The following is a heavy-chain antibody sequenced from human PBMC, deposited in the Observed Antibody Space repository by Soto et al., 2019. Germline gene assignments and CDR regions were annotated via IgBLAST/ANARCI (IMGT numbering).Heavy chain of an antibody. D-gene: IGHD6-25*01. CDR3: ARDKDRRQSGGNCYYSLDD. CDR1: GGTFGTSA. Sequence: QVQLVQPGAEVKKPGSSVKVSCKTSGGTFGTSAISWVRQAPGQGLACVGGIMPVFPTPDYAQKFQGRVNITAYEPTDTAHIELNHLRSQDTAVYYYARDKDRRQSGGNCYYSLDDWGHGTVVTVSS. CDR2: IMPVFPTP. V-gene: IGHV1-69*12. J-gene: IGHJ6*01.